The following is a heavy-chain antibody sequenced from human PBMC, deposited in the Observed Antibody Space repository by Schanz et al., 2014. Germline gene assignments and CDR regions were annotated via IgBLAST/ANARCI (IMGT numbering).Heavy chain of an antibody. CDR2: INPSGGST. CDR3: ARDGVDAAAGGNY. CDR1: GYTFTTYY. J-gene: IGHJ4*02. Sequence: QVQLVQSGAEVKKPGASVKVYCKASGYTFTTYYLHWVRQAPGQGLEWMGIINPSGGSTTYAQKFQGRVTMTRDTSTSTVYMELSSLRSEDTAVYYCARDGVDAAAGGNYWGQGTLVTVSS. D-gene: IGHD6-13*01. V-gene: IGHV1-46*03.